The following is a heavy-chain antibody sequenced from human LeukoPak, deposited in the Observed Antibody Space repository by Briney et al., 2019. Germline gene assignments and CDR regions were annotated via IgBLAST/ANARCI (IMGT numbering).Heavy chain of an antibody. Sequence: SETLSLTCTVSGGSISSYYWSWLRQPAGKGLEWIGRIYTSGSTNYNPSLKSRVTMSVDTPKNQFSLTLVSVTAVDTAVYYCARDRPLAYCGGDCVHYYYYYYMDVWGKGTTVTVSS. J-gene: IGHJ6*03. V-gene: IGHV4-4*07. CDR2: IYTSGST. D-gene: IGHD2-21*01. CDR3: ARDRPLAYCGGDCVHYYYYYYMDV. CDR1: GGSISSYY.